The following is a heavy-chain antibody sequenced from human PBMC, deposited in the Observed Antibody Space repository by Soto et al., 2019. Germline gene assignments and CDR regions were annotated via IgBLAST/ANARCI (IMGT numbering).Heavy chain of an antibody. Sequence: QVHLVQSGAEVKKPGASVKVSCKASGYPFTNYGFTWVRQAPGQGLQWMGWISGYNGNTYSAQKYRGRVTLTTDTSTSTGYMELRSLTSDDTAVYYCARVVVVRGAVISAKLDYWGQGTLVTVSS. CDR3: ARVVVVRGAVISAKLDY. D-gene: IGHD3-10*01. V-gene: IGHV1-18*01. CDR1: GYPFTNYG. CDR2: ISGYNGNT. J-gene: IGHJ4*02.